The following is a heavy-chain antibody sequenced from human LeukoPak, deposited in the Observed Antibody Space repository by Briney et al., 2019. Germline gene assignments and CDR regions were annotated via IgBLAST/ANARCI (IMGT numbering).Heavy chain of an antibody. CDR2: ISSSSSTI. J-gene: IGHJ4*02. Sequence: PGGSLRLSCAASGFTFSSYSMNWVRQAPGKGLEWVSYISSSSSTIYYADSVKGRFTISRDNAKNSLYLQMNSLRAEDTAVYYCARGNYGAKNDYWGQGTLVTVSS. V-gene: IGHV3-48*01. CDR1: GFTFSSYS. CDR3: ARGNYGAKNDY. D-gene: IGHD4-17*01.